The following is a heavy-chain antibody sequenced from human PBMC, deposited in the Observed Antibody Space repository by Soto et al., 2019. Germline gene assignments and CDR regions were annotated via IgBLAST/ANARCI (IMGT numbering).Heavy chain of an antibody. CDR1: GFTFEDHT. V-gene: IGHV3-43*01. J-gene: IGHJ4*02. Sequence: GGSLRLSCAGSGFTFEDHTMHWVRQVAGKGLEWVSLITWDGDSTFYTDSVKGRFTISRDNTDRSLFLQMDSLRIEDTALYYCAKEKNRIFDYWGQGTLVTVSS. CDR2: ITWDGDST. CDR3: AKEKNRIFDY.